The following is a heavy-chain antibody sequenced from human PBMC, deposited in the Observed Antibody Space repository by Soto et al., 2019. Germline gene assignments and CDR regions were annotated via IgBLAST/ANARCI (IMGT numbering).Heavy chain of an antibody. Sequence: PGGSLRLSCAASGFTFSSYAMSWVRQAPGKGLEWVSAISGSGGSTYYADSVKGRFTVSRDNSKNTLYLQMNSLRAEDTAVYYCAKDRVAAAGINWFDPWGQGTLVTVSS. CDR2: ISGSGGST. J-gene: IGHJ5*02. CDR1: GFTFSSYA. CDR3: AKDRVAAAGINWFDP. V-gene: IGHV3-23*01. D-gene: IGHD6-13*01.